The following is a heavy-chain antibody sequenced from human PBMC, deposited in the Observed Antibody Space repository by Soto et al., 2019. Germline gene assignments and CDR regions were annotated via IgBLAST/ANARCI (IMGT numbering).Heavy chain of an antibody. CDR1: GDSISNNNYY. Sequence: SETLSLTCTVSGDSISNNNYYWGWIRQPPGKGLEWIGNIYYSGSTYYNPSLGSRVTISVDTSKNQFHLKLTSVTAADTAVYYCARATYYDTSGYQFPQRSDPWGQGTLVTVSS. V-gene: IGHV4-39*01. CDR3: ARATYYDTSGYQFPQRSDP. CDR2: IYYSGST. J-gene: IGHJ5*02. D-gene: IGHD3-22*01.